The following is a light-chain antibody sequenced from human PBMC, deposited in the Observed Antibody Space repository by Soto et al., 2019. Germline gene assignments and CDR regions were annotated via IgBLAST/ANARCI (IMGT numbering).Light chain of an antibody. V-gene: IGKV3-20*01. Sequence: EIVLTQSPGTLSLSPGERATLSCRASQSVTSSHLAWYQQKPGQAPRLLIYGASSRATGIPDRFSGSGSRTDFTLTISRLEPEDFAVYYCQQYGGSPLTFGGGTTVETK. CDR2: GAS. CDR3: QQYGGSPLT. J-gene: IGKJ4*01. CDR1: QSVTSSH.